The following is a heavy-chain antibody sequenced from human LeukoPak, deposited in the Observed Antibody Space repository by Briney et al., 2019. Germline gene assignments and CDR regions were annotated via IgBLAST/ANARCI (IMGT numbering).Heavy chain of an antibody. CDR2: IYPRDGST. Sequence: GASVKVSCKAAGYTFTNYYMQWVRQAPGQGLEWMGIIYPRDGSTSYAQKFQGRVTVTRDTSTSTVYMELSSLRSEDTAVYYCARVYCSGGSCYEFDFWGQGTLVTVSS. V-gene: IGHV1-46*03. D-gene: IGHD2-15*01. CDR1: GYTFTNYY. J-gene: IGHJ4*02. CDR3: ARVYCSGGSCYEFDF.